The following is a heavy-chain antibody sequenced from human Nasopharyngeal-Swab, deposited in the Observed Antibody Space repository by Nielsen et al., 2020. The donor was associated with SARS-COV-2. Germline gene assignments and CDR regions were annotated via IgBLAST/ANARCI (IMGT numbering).Heavy chain of an antibody. Sequence: MRQSPGQGLDGIGSMYESGKTYYNPSLKSRVTISVDTSKNRFSLKLNSVTAADTAVYFCAREDTIKFGELVVGDAFDIWSQGIMVTVSS. D-gene: IGHD3-16*02. CDR3: AREDTIKFGELVVGDAFDI. CDR2: MYESGKT. J-gene: IGHJ3*02. V-gene: IGHV4-39*07.